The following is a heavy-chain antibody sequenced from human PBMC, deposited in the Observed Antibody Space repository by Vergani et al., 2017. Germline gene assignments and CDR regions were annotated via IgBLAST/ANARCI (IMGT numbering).Heavy chain of an antibody. CDR2: IYYSGST. V-gene: IGHV4-34*11. J-gene: IGHJ4*02. CDR1: GGSFSGYY. Sequence: QVQLQQWGAGLLKPSETLSLTCAVYGGSFSGYYWSWIRQPPGKGLEWIGYIYYSGSTNYNPSLKSRVTISVDTSKNQFSLKLSSVTAADTAVYYCARGRTKYSSSWGYWGQGTLVTVSS. CDR3: ARGRTKYSSSWGY. D-gene: IGHD6-13*01.